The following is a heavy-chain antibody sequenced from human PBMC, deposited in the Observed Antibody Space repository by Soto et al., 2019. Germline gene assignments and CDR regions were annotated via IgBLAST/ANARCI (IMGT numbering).Heavy chain of an antibody. CDR1: GGSISSYY. J-gene: IGHJ4*02. Sequence: SETLSLTCTVSGGSISSYYWAWIRQPPGKGLEWIGTINHSGSPYHNPSLKSRVTISVDSSKNQFPLTLTSVTVTDTAVYYCARRYAPRYSSGNNHFDLWGQGTLVTVSS. CDR2: INHSGSP. CDR3: ARRYAPRYSSGNNHFDL. D-gene: IGHD6-19*01. V-gene: IGHV4-39*01.